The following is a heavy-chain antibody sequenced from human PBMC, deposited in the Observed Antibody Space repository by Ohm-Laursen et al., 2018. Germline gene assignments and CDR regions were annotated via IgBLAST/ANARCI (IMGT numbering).Heavy chain of an antibody. CDR3: AWGYEQYCSGGSCFLTDY. CDR2: INHSGST. Sequence: SETLSLTCAVYGGSFSGYYWSWIRQPPGKGLEWIGEINHSGSTNYNPSLKSRVTISVDTSKNQFSLKLSSVTAADTAVYYCAWGYEQYCSGGSCFLTDYWGQGTLVTVSS. V-gene: IGHV4-34*01. D-gene: IGHD2-15*01. CDR1: GGSFSGYY. J-gene: IGHJ4*02.